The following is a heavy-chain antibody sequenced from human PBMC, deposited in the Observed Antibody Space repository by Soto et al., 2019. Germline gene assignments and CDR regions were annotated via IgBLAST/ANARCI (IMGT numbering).Heavy chain of an antibody. CDR3: ARGPGGPDGPGDY. Sequence: GASVKVSCKASGYTFTSYAMHWVRQAPGQRLEWMGWINAGNGNTKYSQKFQVRVTITRDTSASTAYMEISSLRSEDTAVYYCARGPGGPDGPGDYWGQGTLVTVSS. CDR2: INAGNGNT. CDR1: GYTFTSYA. D-gene: IGHD2-15*01. V-gene: IGHV1-3*01. J-gene: IGHJ4*02.